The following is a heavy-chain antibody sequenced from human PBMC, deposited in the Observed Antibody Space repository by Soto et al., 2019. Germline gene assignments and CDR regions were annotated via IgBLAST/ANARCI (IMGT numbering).Heavy chain of an antibody. CDR3: AKDGGYSYGPYDY. V-gene: IGHV3-48*01. J-gene: IGHJ4*02. CDR1: GFTFGSYS. Sequence: EVQLVESGGGLVQPGGSLRLSCAASGFTFGSYSMNWVRQAPGKGLEWVSYISSSSSTIYYADSVEGRFTISRDNAKNSLYLQMNSLGAEDTAVYYCAKDGGYSYGPYDYWGQGTLVTVSS. CDR2: ISSSSSTI. D-gene: IGHD5-18*01.